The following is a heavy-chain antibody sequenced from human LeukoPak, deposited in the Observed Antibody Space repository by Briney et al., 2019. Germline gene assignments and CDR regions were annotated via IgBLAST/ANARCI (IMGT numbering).Heavy chain of an antibody. V-gene: IGHV5-51*01. D-gene: IGHD2-2*01. CDR2: IYPGDSDT. CDR1: GYSFTSYW. Sequence: EESLKISCKGSGYSFTSYWIGWVRQMPGKGLEWMGIIYPGDSDTRYNPSFQGQVTISADKSISTAYLQWSSLKASDTAMYYCARLGVTRGVVPAGGFDYWGQGTLVTVSS. CDR3: ARLGVTRGVVPAGGFDY. J-gene: IGHJ4*02.